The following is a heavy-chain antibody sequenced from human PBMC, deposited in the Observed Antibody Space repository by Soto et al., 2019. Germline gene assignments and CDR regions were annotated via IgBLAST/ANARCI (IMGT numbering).Heavy chain of an antibody. V-gene: IGHV4-59*01. CDR3: ARDYGRDGGQTL. Sequence: QVQLQESGPGRVKPSETLSLTCTVFGGSINNFYWSWIRQSPGKGLEWIGYIYYGGSTNYNPSIKCRAXXXVXXSQNEISLTVTSATAAATAVYYCARDYGRDGGQTLWGQGTTVVVSS. D-gene: IGHD3-10*01. J-gene: IGHJ6*02. CDR1: GGSINNFY. CDR2: IYYGGST.